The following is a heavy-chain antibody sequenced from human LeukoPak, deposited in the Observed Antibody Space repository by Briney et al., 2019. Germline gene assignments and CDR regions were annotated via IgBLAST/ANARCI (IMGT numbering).Heavy chain of an antibody. CDR3: ADEFGLKWLAD. Sequence: ASVKVSCKASAYTFSAYYMHWARQAPGQGVEWMGWINPNNGGTNYAQKFQGRVTMTRDTSISTAYMELSRLRSDDTAIYYCADEFGLKWLADWGQGTLVTVSS. J-gene: IGHJ4*02. CDR2: INPNNGGT. V-gene: IGHV1-2*02. D-gene: IGHD6-19*01. CDR1: AYTFSAYY.